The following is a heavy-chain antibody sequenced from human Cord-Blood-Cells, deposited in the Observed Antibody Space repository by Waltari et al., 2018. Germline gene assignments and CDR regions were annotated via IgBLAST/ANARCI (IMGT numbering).Heavy chain of an antibody. CDR2: INPNIGVT. D-gene: IGHD3-3*01. CDR1: GYTFTGYY. Sequence: QVQLVQSGAEVKKPGASVKVSCKASGYTFTGYYMHWVRQAPGQGVEWMRTINPNIGVTNSALKFQGWVTKTMDTSISTAYMGLSRLRSDDTAVYYCARDRNRAFLSGYYAFDIWGQGTMVTVSS. V-gene: IGHV1-2*04. J-gene: IGHJ3*02. CDR3: ARDRNRAFLSGYYAFDI.